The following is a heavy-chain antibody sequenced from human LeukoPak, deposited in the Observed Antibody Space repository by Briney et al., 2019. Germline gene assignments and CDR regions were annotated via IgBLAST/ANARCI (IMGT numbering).Heavy chain of an antibody. CDR3: AKGGKWDVTPFDY. V-gene: IGHV3-23*01. D-gene: IGHD1-26*01. Sequence: GGSLRLSCAASGFTFSSYAMSWVRQAPGKGLEWVSGISGSGDNTYYADSVKGRFTISRDNSKNTLYLQVNSLRAEDTAVYYCAKGGKWDVTPFDYWGQGTLVTVSS. CDR1: GFTFSSYA. CDR2: ISGSGDNT. J-gene: IGHJ4*02.